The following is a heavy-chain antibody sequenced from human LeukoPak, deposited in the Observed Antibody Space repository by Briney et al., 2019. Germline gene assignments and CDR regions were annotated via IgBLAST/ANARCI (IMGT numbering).Heavy chain of an antibody. CDR2: IKHDGSEK. CDR3: ARESDHSNYPGTFDH. J-gene: IGHJ4*02. Sequence: GGSLRLSCAASGFTFSRYWMSWVRQAPGKRLEWVANIKHDGSEKYYVDSVKGRFTISRDNAKNALSLQMNSLRVEDTALYYCARESDHSNYPGTFDHWGPGTLVAVSS. CDR1: GFTFSRYW. D-gene: IGHD4-11*01. V-gene: IGHV3-7*01.